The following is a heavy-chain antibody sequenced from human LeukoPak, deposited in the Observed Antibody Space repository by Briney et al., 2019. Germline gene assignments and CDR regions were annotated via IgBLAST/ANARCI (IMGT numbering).Heavy chain of an antibody. CDR1: GGSISSGSYY. Sequence: SETLSLTCTVSGGSISSGSYYWSWIRQPAGKGLEWIGRIYTSGSTNYNPSLKSRVTISVDTSKNQFSLKLSSVTAADTAVYYCARALLVDCSSTSCYGSWFDPWGQGTLVTVSS. J-gene: IGHJ5*02. D-gene: IGHD2-2*01. CDR2: IYTSGST. V-gene: IGHV4-61*02. CDR3: ARALLVDCSSTSCYGSWFDP.